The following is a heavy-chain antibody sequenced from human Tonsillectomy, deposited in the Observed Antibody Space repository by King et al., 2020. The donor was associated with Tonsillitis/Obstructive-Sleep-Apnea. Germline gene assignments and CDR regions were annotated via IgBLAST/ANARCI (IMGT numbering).Heavy chain of an antibody. V-gene: IGHV1-2*02. CDR1: GYTFTGYY. Sequence: HVQLVESGAEVKKPGASVKVSCKASGYTFTGYYMHWVRQAPGQGLEWMGWINPNSGGTNYAQKFQGRVTMTRDTSISTAYMELSRLRSDDTAVYYCARELYYYDSSGLSYYYYGMDVWGQGTTVTVSS. CDR3: ARELYYYDSSGLSYYYYGMDV. D-gene: IGHD3-22*01. J-gene: IGHJ6*02. CDR2: INPNSGGT.